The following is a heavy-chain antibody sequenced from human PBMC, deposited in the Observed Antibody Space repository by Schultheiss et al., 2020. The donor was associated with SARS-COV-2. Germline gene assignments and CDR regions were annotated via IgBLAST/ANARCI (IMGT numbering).Heavy chain of an antibody. V-gene: IGHV3-30*18. Sequence: GGSLRLSCAASGFTFSDYYMNWVRQAPGKGLEWVAVISYDGSNKYYADSVKGRFTISRDNSKNTLYLQMNSLRAEDTAVYYCAKGGYCSSTSCYAYVDYWGQGTLVTVSS. CDR3: AKGGYCSSTSCYAYVDY. CDR2: ISYDGSNK. CDR1: GFTFSDYY. J-gene: IGHJ4*02. D-gene: IGHD2-2*01.